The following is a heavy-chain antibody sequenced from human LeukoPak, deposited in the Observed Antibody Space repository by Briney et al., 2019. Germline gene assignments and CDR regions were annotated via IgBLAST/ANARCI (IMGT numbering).Heavy chain of an antibody. CDR1: GGSISSGSYY. CDR3: ARCGYSGYGGFDY. CDR2: IYTSGST. J-gene: IGHJ4*02. Sequence: SETLSLTCTVSGGSISSGSYYWSWIRQPAGKGLEWIGRIYTSGSTNYNTSLKSRVTISVDTSKNQFSLKLSSVTAADTAVYYCARCGYSGYGGFDYWGQGTLVTVSS. D-gene: IGHD5-12*01. V-gene: IGHV4-61*02.